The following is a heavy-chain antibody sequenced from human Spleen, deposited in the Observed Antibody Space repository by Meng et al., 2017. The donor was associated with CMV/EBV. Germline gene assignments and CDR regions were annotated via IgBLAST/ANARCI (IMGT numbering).Heavy chain of an antibody. CDR1: GGSISSSNW. J-gene: IGHJ4*02. Sequence: QVQTQEPGPGLVKPSGTLSLTCAVSGGSISSSNWWSWVRQSPGKGLEWIGEIYDGGSTNYNPSLKSRVTISVDKSKNQFSLKLSSVTAADTAVYYCARVGSSSWFVADWGQGTLVTVSS. CDR2: IYDGGST. V-gene: IGHV4-4*02. D-gene: IGHD6-13*01. CDR3: ARVGSSSWFVAD.